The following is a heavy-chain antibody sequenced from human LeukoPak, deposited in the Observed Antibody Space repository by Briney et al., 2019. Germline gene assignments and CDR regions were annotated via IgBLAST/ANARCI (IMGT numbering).Heavy chain of an antibody. CDR3: VRDSVVVAATFHY. J-gene: IGHJ4*02. D-gene: IGHD2-15*01. CDR1: GYTFTNYG. V-gene: IGHV1-18*01. CDR2: ISAYNGNT. Sequence: ASVKVSCKASGYTFTNYGISWVRQAPGQGLEWMGWISAYNGNTNYSQKLQGRVTMTTDTSTSTASMELRSLRSDDTAVYYCVRDSVVVAATFHYWGQGTLVTVSS.